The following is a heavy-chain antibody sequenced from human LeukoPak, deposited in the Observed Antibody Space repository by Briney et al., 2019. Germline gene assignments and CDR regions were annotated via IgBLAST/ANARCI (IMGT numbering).Heavy chain of an antibody. J-gene: IGHJ5*02. V-gene: IGHV4-59*01. CDR2: IYYSGST. CDR3: AREHDYGDKGWFDP. Sequence: PSETLSLTCTVSGGSISSYYWSWIRQPPGKGLEWIGYIYYSGSTNYNPSLKSRVTISVDTSKNQFSLKLSSVTAADTAVYYCAREHDYGDKGWFDPWGQGTLVTVSS. CDR1: GGSISSYY. D-gene: IGHD4-23*01.